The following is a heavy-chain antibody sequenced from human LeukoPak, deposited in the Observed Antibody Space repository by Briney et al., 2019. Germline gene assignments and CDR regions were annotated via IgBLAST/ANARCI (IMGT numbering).Heavy chain of an antibody. J-gene: IGHJ4*02. CDR2: INPNRGGT. V-gene: IGHV1-2*06. CDR3: ASMAALRAVPDVDY. Sequence: GASVKVSCKASGYTFTGYYMHWVRQAPGRGLDWMGRINPNRGGTNYAQKFQGRVTLTRGTSLGTAYMELSRLRCDETAGHYCASMAALRAVPDVDYWRQGSLVSDCS. CDR1: GYTFTGYY. D-gene: IGHD6-13*01.